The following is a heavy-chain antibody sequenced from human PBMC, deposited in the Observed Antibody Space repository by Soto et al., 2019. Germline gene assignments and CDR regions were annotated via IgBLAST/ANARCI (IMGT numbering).Heavy chain of an antibody. CDR3: VREGSGWNSRGSFDF. Sequence: EVHLLESGGGLVGPGGSLRLSCAASGFTFSNYAMNWVRQAPGKGLECVSVISGSGGSAYYADSVQGRFTISRDNSKNKLYMQMNSLRDEDRAIYYCVREGSGWNSRGSFDFWGRGTMVTVTS. CDR1: GFTFSNYA. CDR2: ISGSGGSA. D-gene: IGHD6-19*01. J-gene: IGHJ3*01. V-gene: IGHV3-23*01.